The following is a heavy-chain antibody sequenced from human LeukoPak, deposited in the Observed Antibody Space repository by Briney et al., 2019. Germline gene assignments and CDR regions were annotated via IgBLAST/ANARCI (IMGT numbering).Heavy chain of an antibody. Sequence: ASVKVSCKASGYTFTSYGISWVRQAPGQGLEWMGWISAYNGNTNYAQKLQGRVTMTTDTSTSTAYMELRSLRSEDTAVYYCARDRRRSSSSDYYYYYMDVWGKGTTVTVSS. J-gene: IGHJ6*03. CDR3: ARDRRRSSSSDYYYYYMDV. CDR2: ISAYNGNT. CDR1: GYTFTSYG. D-gene: IGHD6-6*01. V-gene: IGHV1-18*01.